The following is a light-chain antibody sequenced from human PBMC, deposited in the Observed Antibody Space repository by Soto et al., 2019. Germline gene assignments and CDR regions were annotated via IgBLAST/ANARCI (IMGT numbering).Light chain of an antibody. J-gene: IGLJ3*02. CDR3: SSYAGSNNWV. V-gene: IGLV2-8*01. CDR1: SSDVGGYNY. CDR2: EVS. Sequence: QSALTQPPSASGSPGQSVTISCTGTSSDVGGYNYVSWYQQHPGKAPKLMIYEVSKRPSGVPDRFSGSKSGNTASQTVSGLQAEDEADYYCSSYAGSNNWVFGGGTQLTVL.